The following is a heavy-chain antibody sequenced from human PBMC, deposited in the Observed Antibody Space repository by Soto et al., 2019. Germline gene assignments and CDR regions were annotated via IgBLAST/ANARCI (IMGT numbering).Heavy chain of an antibody. Sequence: QVQLVQSGAEVKKPGSSVKVSCKASGGTFSSYTISWVRRAPGQGREWMGRIIPILGIANYAQKFQGRVTITADKSTSTAYMELRSLRAEDTAVYYCARGRRDYDQFSMRSPYYYDMDVWGKGTTVTVSS. CDR1: GGTFSSYT. CDR2: IIPILGIA. J-gene: IGHJ6*03. V-gene: IGHV1-69*02. D-gene: IGHD4-17*01. CDR3: ARGRRDYDQFSMRSPYYYDMDV.